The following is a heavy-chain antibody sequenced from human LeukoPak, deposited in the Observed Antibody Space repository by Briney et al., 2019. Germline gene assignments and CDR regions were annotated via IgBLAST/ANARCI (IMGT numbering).Heavy chain of an antibody. J-gene: IGHJ6*03. CDR1: GFTVSSNC. V-gene: IGHV3-53*01. CDR3: ARRGLDYYYMDV. Sequence: GGSLRLSCAASGFTVSSNCMSWVRQAPGKGLEWVSVIYSGGSTYYADSVKGRFTISRDNSKNTLYLQMNSLRAEDTAVYYCARRGLDYYYMDVWGKGTTVTVSS. CDR2: IYSGGST.